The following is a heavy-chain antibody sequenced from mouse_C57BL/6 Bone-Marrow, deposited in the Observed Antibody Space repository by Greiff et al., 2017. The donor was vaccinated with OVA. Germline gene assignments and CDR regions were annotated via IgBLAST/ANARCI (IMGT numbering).Heavy chain of an antibody. CDR1: GFTFTDYY. D-gene: IGHD2-1*01. CDR3: ARYAIYYGNSYWYFDV. Sequence: EVQLVESGGGLVQPGGSLSLSCAASGFTFTDYYMSLVRQPPGKALEWLGFIRNKANGYTTEYSASVKGRFTISRDNSQSILYLQMNALRAEDSATYYCARYAIYYGNSYWYFDVWGTGTTVTVSS. J-gene: IGHJ1*03. V-gene: IGHV7-3*01. CDR2: IRNKANGYTT.